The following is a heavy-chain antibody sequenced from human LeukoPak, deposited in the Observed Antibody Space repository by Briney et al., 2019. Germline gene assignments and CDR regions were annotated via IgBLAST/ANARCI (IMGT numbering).Heavy chain of an antibody. V-gene: IGHV3-74*01. CDR3: ARARIAVAGFFDY. CDR2: INSDGSST. Sequence: TGGSLRLSCAASGFTFSSYWMHWVRQAPGKGLVWVSRINSDGSSTSYADSVKGRFTISRDNAKNTLYLQMNSLRAEDTAVYYCARARIAVAGFFDYWGQGTLVTVSS. D-gene: IGHD6-19*01. CDR1: GFTFSSYW. J-gene: IGHJ4*02.